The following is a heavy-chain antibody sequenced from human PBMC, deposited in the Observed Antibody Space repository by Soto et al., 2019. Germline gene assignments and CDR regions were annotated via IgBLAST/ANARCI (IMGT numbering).Heavy chain of an antibody. J-gene: IGHJ4*02. CDR2: ISGSGGST. V-gene: IGHV3-23*01. CDR3: AKDYYDSSGYYYYNY. Sequence: PVGSLRLSCAASGFTFSSYAMSWVRQAPGKGLEWVSAISGSGGSTYYADSVKGRFTISRDNSKNTLYLQMNSLRAEDTAVYYCAKDYYDSSGYYYYNYWGQGTLVTVSS. D-gene: IGHD3-22*01. CDR1: GFTFSSYA.